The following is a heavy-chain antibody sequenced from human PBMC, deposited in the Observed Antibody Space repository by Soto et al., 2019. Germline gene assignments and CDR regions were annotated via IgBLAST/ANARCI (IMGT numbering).Heavy chain of an antibody. CDR1: GGSFSAYY. CDR2: INHSGGT. D-gene: IGHD3-22*01. J-gene: IGHJ4*02. Sequence: SETLSLTCAVYGGSFSAYYWSWIRQPPGKGLEWIGEINHSGGTSYNPSLKSRVTISVDTSQSQFSLKLTSVTAADRAVYYCARRSVDTGDSSCFYAYWGQGAPVTVSS. V-gene: IGHV4-34*01. CDR3: ARRSVDTGDSSCFYAY.